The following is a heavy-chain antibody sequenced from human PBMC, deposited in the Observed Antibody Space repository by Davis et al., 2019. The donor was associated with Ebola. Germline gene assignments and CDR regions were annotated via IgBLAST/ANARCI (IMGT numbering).Heavy chain of an antibody. CDR2: VNPTAGST. J-gene: IGHJ4*02. CDR1: GHLY. Sequence: ASVKVSCKSSGHLYLHWVRQAPGQGLEWMGIVNPTAGSTSYAQKFQGRVTITADESTSTAYMELSSLRSEDTAVYYCARGPTDPSGGWGQGTLVTVSS. V-gene: IGHV1-46*01. CDR3: ARGPTDPSGG. D-gene: IGHD3-16*01.